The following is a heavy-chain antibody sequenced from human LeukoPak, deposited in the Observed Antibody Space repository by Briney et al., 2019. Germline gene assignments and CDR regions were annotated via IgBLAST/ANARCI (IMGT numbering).Heavy chain of an antibody. CDR1: GGSVSSDSHY. V-gene: IGHV4-61*01. J-gene: IGHJ3*02. D-gene: IGHD3-10*01. CDR3: ARRSYYNPGDASAI. Sequence: PSETLSLTCTVSGGSVSSDSHYWSWIRQPPGKGLEWIGDIYNSGSSNYNPSLNSRVTISVDTSKNQFSLKLSSVTAADTAVYYCARRSYYNPGDASAIWGQGTMVTVSS. CDR2: IYNSGSS.